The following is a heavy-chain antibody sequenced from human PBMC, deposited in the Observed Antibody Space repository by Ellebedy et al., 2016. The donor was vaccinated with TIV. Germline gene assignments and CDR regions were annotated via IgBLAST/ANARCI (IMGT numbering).Heavy chain of an antibody. J-gene: IGHJ6*02. CDR1: GFIFNNYN. D-gene: IGHD7-27*01. CDR3: AKDLGFAMDV. CDR2: AHNDETYK. Sequence: GESLKISCAASGFIFNNYNLHWVRQAPGKGLEWVAIAHNDETYKFYADSVKGSFTVSRDNSGNTAYLHMSSLRVEDTAVYYCAKDLGFAMDVWGQGTTVTVSS. V-gene: IGHV3-30*02.